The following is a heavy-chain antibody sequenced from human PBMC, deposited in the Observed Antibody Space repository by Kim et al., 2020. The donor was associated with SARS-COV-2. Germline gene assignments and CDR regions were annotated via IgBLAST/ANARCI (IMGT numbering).Heavy chain of an antibody. CDR2: ISYDGSNK. V-gene: IGHV3-30*03. D-gene: IGHD3-22*01. CDR1: GFTFSSYG. Sequence: GGSLRLSCAASGFTFSSYGMHWVRQAPGKGLEWVAVISYDGSNKYYADSVKGRFTISRDNSKNTLYLQMNSLRAEDTAVYYCALYYYDSSGYPYWYFDLWGRGTLVTVSS. CDR3: ALYYYDSSGYPYWYFDL. J-gene: IGHJ2*01.